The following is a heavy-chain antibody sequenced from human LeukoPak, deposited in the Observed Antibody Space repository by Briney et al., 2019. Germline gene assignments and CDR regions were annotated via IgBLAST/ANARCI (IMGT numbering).Heavy chain of an antibody. D-gene: IGHD3-10*01. J-gene: IGHJ3*02. CDR2: INPNSGGT. Sequence: GASVKVSCKASGYTFTGYYMHWVRQAPGQGLEWMGWINPNSGGTNYAQKFQGRVTMTRDTSISTAYMEPSRLRSDDTAVYYCARDRIRITMVRGWGAFDIWGQGTMVTVSS. CDR3: ARDRIRITMVRGWGAFDI. CDR1: GYTFTGYY. V-gene: IGHV1-2*02.